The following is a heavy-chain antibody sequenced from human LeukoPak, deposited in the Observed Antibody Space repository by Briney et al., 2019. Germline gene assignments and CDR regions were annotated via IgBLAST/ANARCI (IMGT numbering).Heavy chain of an antibody. D-gene: IGHD3-16*01. Sequence: VGSLRLSCAASGFTFSSYWMHWVRQAPGKGLEWVAVIWYDGSNKYYADSVKGRFTISRDNSKNTLYLQMNSLRAEDTAVYYCAKENSGGFDYWGQGTLVTVSS. J-gene: IGHJ4*02. CDR2: IWYDGSNK. CDR1: GFTFSSYW. V-gene: IGHV3-33*06. CDR3: AKENSGGFDY.